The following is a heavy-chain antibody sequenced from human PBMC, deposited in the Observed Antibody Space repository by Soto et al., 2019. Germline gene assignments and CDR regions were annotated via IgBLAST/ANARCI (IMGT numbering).Heavy chain of an antibody. J-gene: IGHJ5*02. CDR1: GYSFTNNY. V-gene: IGHV1-8*01. Sequence: ASVKVSCKASGYSFTNNYVSWVRQATGQGLEWMGWMNPGSGDTGYAQKFQGRVTMTRDISIATAYMELSSLRSDDTAIHYCARMETFGSLNWFDPWGQGTLVTVSS. CDR3: ARMETFGSLNWFDP. CDR2: MNPGSGDT. D-gene: IGHD3-16*01.